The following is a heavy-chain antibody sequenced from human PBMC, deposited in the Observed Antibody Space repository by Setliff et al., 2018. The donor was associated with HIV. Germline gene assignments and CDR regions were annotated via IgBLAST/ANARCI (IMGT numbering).Heavy chain of an antibody. Sequence: ASVKVSCKASGYTFTSYGISWVRQAPGQGLEWMGWINPNSGGTNYAQKFQGRITMTRDTSISTAYLELSSLTSDDTAVYYCAGVLAGLNWFDPWGQGTLVTVSS. J-gene: IGHJ5*02. CDR1: GYTFTSYG. CDR3: AGVLAGLNWFDP. D-gene: IGHD2-15*01. V-gene: IGHV1-2*02. CDR2: INPNSGGT.